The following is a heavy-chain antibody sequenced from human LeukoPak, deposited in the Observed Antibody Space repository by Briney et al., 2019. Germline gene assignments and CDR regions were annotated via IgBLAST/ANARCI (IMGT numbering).Heavy chain of an antibody. V-gene: IGHV3-30*03. CDR3: ARGNYFDWLLRGVGNAFDI. D-gene: IGHD3-9*01. Sequence: PGGSLRLSCAASGFTFSSYGMHWVRQAPGKGLEWVAVISYDGSNKYYADSVKGRFTISRDNSKNTLYLQMNSLRAEDTAVYYCARGNYFDWLLRGVGNAFDIWGQGTMVTVSS. CDR2: ISYDGSNK. J-gene: IGHJ3*02. CDR1: GFTFSSYG.